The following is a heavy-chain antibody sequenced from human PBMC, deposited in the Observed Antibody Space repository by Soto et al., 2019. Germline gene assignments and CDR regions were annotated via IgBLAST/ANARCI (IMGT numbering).Heavy chain of an antibody. Sequence: SETLSLTCAVYGGSFSGYYWNWIRQPPGKGLEWIGTIYYNGGTYYNPSLKSRVTISVDTSKNQFFLKLSSVTAADTAVYYCARHYDILTGYYTPLEYWGQGTLVTVSS. CDR3: ARHYDILTGYYTPLEY. V-gene: IGHV4-34*01. J-gene: IGHJ4*02. CDR2: IYYNGGT. CDR1: GGSFSGYY. D-gene: IGHD3-9*01.